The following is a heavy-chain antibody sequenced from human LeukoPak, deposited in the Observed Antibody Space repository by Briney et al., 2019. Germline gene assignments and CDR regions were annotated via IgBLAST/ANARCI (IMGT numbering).Heavy chain of an antibody. D-gene: IGHD2-15*01. Sequence: GESLKISCKGSGYSFTNSWIDWVRQMPGKGLEWMGVIYPGDSDTRYSPSFQGQVTISVDRSISTAYLQWTSLKASDTAIYYCARQGGGGTYYYYMDVWGQGTTVTVSS. CDR3: ARQGGGGTYYYYMDV. J-gene: IGHJ6*03. CDR2: IYPGDSDT. CDR1: GYSFTNSW. V-gene: IGHV5-51*01.